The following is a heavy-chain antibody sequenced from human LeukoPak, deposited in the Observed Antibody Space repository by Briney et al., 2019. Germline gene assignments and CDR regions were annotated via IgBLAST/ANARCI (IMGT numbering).Heavy chain of an antibody. V-gene: IGHV3-73*01. J-gene: IGHJ4*02. D-gene: IGHD5-12*01. CDR1: GFTFSGSA. CDR3: ARVEYSGWNLEY. CDR2: IRSKANSYAA. Sequence: PGGSLRLSCAASGFTFSGSAMHWVRQASGKGLEWVGRIRSKANSYAAAYAASVKGRFTISRDDSKNTAYLQMNSLKTEDTAVYYCARVEYSGWNLEYWGQGTLVTVSS.